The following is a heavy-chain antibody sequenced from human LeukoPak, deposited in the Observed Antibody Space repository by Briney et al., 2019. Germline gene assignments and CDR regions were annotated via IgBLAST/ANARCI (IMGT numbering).Heavy chain of an antibody. CDR3: ARDYGDSDWYFDL. CDR2: IYYSGST. D-gene: IGHD4-17*01. Sequence: SQTLSLTCTVSGGSISSGDYYWSWIRQPPGKGLEWIGYIYYSGSTNYNPSLKSRVTISVDTSKNQFSLKLSSVTAADTAVYYCARDYGDSDWYFDLWGRGTLVTVSS. CDR1: GGSISSGDYY. V-gene: IGHV4-30-4*01. J-gene: IGHJ2*01.